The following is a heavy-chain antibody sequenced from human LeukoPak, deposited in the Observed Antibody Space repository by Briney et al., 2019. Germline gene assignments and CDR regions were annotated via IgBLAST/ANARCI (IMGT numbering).Heavy chain of an antibody. CDR2: IYSGGST. V-gene: IGHV3-66*02. J-gene: IGHJ4*02. Sequence: GGSLRLSCAASEFSVGSNYMTWVRQAPGKGLEWVSLIYSGGSTYYADSVKGRFTISRENSKSTVYLQMNSLRPEDTAVYSCARSFFQWNYGSCLDSWGQGTLVTVSS. CDR1: EFSVGSNY. D-gene: IGHD1-7*01. CDR3: ARSFFQWNYGSCLDS.